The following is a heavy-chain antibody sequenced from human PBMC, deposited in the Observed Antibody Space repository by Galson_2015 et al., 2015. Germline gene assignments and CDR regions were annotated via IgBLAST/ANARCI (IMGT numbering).Heavy chain of an antibody. CDR1: GFTFSDYY. Sequence: SPRLSCAASGFTFSDYYMSWIRQAPGKGLEWVSYISSSSSYTNYADSAKGRFTISRDKAKNSLYLQMNSLRAEDTAVYYCARVGYCGGACRPLDSWGQGTLVTVSS. CDR3: ARVGYCGGACRPLDS. D-gene: IGHD2-21*02. J-gene: IGHJ4*02. CDR2: ISSSSSYT. V-gene: IGHV3-11*06.